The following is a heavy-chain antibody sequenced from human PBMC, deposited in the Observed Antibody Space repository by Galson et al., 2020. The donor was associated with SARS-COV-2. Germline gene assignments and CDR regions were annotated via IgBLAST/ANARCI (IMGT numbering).Heavy chain of an antibody. CDR1: GGSISSSSYY. CDR2: IYYSGST. D-gene: IGHD3-9*01. Sequence: SETLSLTCTVSGGSISSSSYYWGWIRQPPGKGLEWIGSIYYSGSTYYNPSLKSRVTISVDTSKNQFSLKLSSVTAADTAVYYCARDRSVDMAFDIWGQGTMVTVSS. CDR3: ARDRSVDMAFDI. V-gene: IGHV4-39*07. J-gene: IGHJ3*02.